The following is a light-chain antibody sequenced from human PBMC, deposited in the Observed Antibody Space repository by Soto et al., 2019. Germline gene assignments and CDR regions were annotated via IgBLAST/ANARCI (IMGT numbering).Light chain of an antibody. V-gene: IGKV3-20*01. CDR2: GAS. J-gene: IGKJ1*01. CDR1: QSVSSSY. Sequence: EIVLTQSPGTLSLSPGERATLSCRASQSVSSSYLAWYQQKPGQAPRLLIYGASSRATGIPDRFGGSGSGTDFTLSLSRLEPEDFAVYYCQQYGSSQSFGQGTKVEIK. CDR3: QQYGSSQS.